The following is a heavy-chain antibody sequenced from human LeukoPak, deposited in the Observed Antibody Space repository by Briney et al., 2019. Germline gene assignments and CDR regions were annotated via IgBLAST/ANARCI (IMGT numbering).Heavy chain of an antibody. CDR3: ARAKDGYNNWFDP. CDR1: GCSISSYY. CDR2: IYYSGST. J-gene: IGHJ5*02. Sequence: SETLSLTCTVSGCSISSYYWSWIRQPPGKGLEWIGYIYYSGSTNYNPSLKSRVTISVDTSKNQFSLKLSSVTAADTAVYYCARAKDGYNNWFDPWGQGTLVTVSS. V-gene: IGHV4-59*01. D-gene: IGHD5-24*01.